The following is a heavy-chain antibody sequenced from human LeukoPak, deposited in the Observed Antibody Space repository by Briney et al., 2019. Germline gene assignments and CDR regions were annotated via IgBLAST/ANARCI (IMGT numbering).Heavy chain of an antibody. CDR2: IIPIFGTA. Sequence: ASVKVSCKASGGTFSSYAISWVRQAPGQGLEWMGRIIPIFGTANYAQKFQGRVTITADKSTSTAYMELSSLRSEDTAVYYCARDPTVTTWVWFDPWGQGTLVTVSS. CDR1: GGTFSSYA. CDR3: ARDPTVTTWVWFDP. D-gene: IGHD4-17*01. V-gene: IGHV1-69*06. J-gene: IGHJ5*02.